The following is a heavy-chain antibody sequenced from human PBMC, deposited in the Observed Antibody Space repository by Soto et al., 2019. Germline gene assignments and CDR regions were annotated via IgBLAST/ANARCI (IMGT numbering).Heavy chain of an antibody. CDR3: AKAGEVYYYYYYGMDV. CDR1: GFTFSSYA. V-gene: IGHV3-23*01. Sequence: GGSLRLSCAASGFTFSSYAMSWVRQAPGKGLEWVSAFSGSGGSTYYADSVKGRFTISRDNSKNTLYLQMNSLRAEDTAVYYCAKAGEVYYYYYYGMDVWGQGTTVTVSS. J-gene: IGHJ6*02. CDR2: FSGSGGST. D-gene: IGHD1-26*01.